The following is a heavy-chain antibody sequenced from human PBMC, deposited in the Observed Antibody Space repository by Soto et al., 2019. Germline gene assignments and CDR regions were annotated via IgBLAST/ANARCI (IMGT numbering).Heavy chain of an antibody. J-gene: IGHJ6*02. CDR1: GFAITCKA. V-gene: IGHV1-3*01. D-gene: IGHD4-17*01. CDR2: INAGNGNT. Sequence: KAPGFAITCKAMHWVRHAPEQRLEWMGWINAGNGNTKYSQKFQGRVTITRDTSASTAYMELSSLRSEDTAGYYCASXATVTTNYYYYGMDVWGQGSTVTVFS. CDR3: ASXATVTTNYYYYGMDV.